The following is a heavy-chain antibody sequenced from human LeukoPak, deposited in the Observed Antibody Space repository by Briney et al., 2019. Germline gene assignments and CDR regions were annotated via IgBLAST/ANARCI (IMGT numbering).Heavy chain of an antibody. J-gene: IGHJ5*02. CDR3: ARGRNRITIFGVVIVKGDWFDP. Sequence: SETLSLTCADYGGSFSDSYWSWIRQPPGKGLEWIGEINHSGSTNYNPSLKSRVTISVDTSKNQFSLKLSSVTAADTAVYYCARGRNRITIFGVVIVKGDWFDPWGQGTLVTVSS. D-gene: IGHD3-3*01. CDR1: GGSFSDSY. V-gene: IGHV4-34*01. CDR2: INHSGST.